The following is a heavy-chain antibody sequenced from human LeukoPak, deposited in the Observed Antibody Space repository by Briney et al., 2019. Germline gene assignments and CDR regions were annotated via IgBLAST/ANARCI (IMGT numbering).Heavy chain of an antibody. CDR3: ARQRYRDMVEIFDY. V-gene: IGHV1-18*01. Sequence: ASVKVSCKASGYTFTNYEFSWVRQAPGQGLEWMGWVSAYNGNTKYPEKFQGRVTMTTDASTSTAYMELRSLRSDDTAVYYCARQRYRDMVEIFDYWGQGTLVTVSS. CDR1: GYTFTNYE. D-gene: IGHD5-18*01. CDR2: VSAYNGNT. J-gene: IGHJ4*02.